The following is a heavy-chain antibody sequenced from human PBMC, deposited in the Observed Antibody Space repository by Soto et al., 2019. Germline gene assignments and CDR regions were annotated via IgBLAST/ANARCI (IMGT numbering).Heavy chain of an antibody. CDR2: ISGSGGST. V-gene: IGHV3-23*01. J-gene: IGHJ6*02. CDR1: GFTFSSYA. Sequence: GGSLRLSCAASGFTFSSYAMSWVRQAPGKGLEWVSAISGSGGSTYYADSVKGRFTISRDNSKNTLYLQMNSLRAEDTAVYYCAKVASILFVVDGSLDVWGQGTTVTVSS. CDR3: AKVASILFVVDGSLDV. D-gene: IGHD2-2*01.